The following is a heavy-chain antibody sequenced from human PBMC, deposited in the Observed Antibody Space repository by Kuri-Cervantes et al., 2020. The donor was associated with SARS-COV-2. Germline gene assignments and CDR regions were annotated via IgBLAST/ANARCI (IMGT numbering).Heavy chain of an antibody. CDR1: GGSFSGYY. CDR3: ARLASSRGTREFDY. Sequence: SETLSLTSAVYGGSFSGYYWSWIRQLPGKGLEWIGEINHSGSTIYNPSLKSRVTISVDTSKNQLSLKLSSVTAADTAVYYCARLASSRGTREFDYWGQGTLVTVSS. V-gene: IGHV4-34*01. D-gene: IGHD2-8*01. J-gene: IGHJ4*02. CDR2: INHSGST.